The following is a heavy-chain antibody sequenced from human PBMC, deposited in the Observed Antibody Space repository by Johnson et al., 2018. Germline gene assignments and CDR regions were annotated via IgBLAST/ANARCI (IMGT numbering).Heavy chain of an antibody. Sequence: EVELLESGGGLVQPGGSLRLSCVASGFTFSFYSINWVRQAPGKGLEWVSYISSGSTSTYYADSVKGRFTISRDNAKSSLYLQMNSLRAEHTAVYYCAREYSGSSARPFDIWGQGAMVTVSS. CDR2: ISSGSTST. CDR1: GFTFSFYS. CDR3: AREYSGSSARPFDI. V-gene: IGHV3-48*01. J-gene: IGHJ3*02. D-gene: IGHD6-6*01.